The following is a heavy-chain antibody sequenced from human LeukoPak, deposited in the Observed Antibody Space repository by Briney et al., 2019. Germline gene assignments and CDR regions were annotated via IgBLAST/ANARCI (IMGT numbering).Heavy chain of an antibody. CDR1: GFTFSSYA. J-gene: IGHJ4*02. Sequence: GSLRLSCASSGFTFSSYAKSWVRQAPGKGLEWIGEINHSGSTNYNPSLKSRVTISVDTSKNQFSLKLSSVTAADTAVYYCVKQQLVRGGYFYYWGQGTLVTVSS. V-gene: IGHV4-34*08. CDR3: VKQQLVRGGYFYY. D-gene: IGHD6-13*01. CDR2: INHSGST.